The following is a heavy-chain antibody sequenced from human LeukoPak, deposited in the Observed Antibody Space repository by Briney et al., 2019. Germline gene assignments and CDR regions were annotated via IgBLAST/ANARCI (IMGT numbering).Heavy chain of an antibody. CDR2: INPNTGGT. J-gene: IGHJ3*02. CDR3: ATYYDSGVHAFHI. CDR1: GYTFTGYY. D-gene: IGHD3-22*01. V-gene: IGHV1-2*02. Sequence: GASVKVSCKAPGYTFTGYYIHWVRQAPGQGLEWMGYINPNTGGTYYAQKFQGRVTVTRDTSISTAYMDLNRLTSDDTAVYYCATYYDSGVHAFHIWGQGTMVTVSS.